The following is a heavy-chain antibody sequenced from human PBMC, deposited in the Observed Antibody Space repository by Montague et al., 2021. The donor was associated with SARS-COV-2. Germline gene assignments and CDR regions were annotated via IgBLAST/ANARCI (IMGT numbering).Heavy chain of an antibody. CDR1: GESFSGYY. CDR3: ARWDPQTLTLIGLRGKSASDY. Sequence: SETLSLTCAVYGESFSGYYWTWIRQSPGRGLEWIAEINDGGTTNYNWSLKSRVTISVDTSKNQFSLKLSSVTVADTGVYYCARWDPQTLTLIGLRGKSASDYWGQGTLVTVSS. CDR2: INDGGTT. V-gene: IGHV4-34*01. D-gene: IGHD4-23*01. J-gene: IGHJ4*02.